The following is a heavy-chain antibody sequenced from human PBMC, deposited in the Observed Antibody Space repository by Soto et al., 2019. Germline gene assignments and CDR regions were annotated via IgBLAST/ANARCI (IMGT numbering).Heavy chain of an antibody. CDR1: GGSISVYY. CDR3: ARGVGSSPPRY. D-gene: IGHD1-26*01. Sequence: SETLSLTCTISGGSISVYYWSWVRQPPGHELEWIGYIYASGSPYYNPSLRSRVTISADTSKNQISLKLTSPTAADTAVYYCARGVGSSPPRYWGRGTLVTVSS. V-gene: IGHV4-59*01. J-gene: IGHJ4*02. CDR2: IYASGSP.